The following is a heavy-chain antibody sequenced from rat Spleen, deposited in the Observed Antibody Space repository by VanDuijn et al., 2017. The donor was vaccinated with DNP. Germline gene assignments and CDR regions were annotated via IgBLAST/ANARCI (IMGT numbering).Heavy chain of an antibody. CDR3: ARPTY. V-gene: IGHV5-7*01. CDR2: ISYDGSST. J-gene: IGHJ2*01. CDR1: GFTFSDYN. Sequence: EVQLVESGGGLVQPGGSLKISCTASGFTFSDYNMAWVRQAPNKGLEWVATISYDGSSTYYRDSVKGRFTISRDNAKSTLYLQMDSLRSEDTATYYCARPTYWGQGVMVTVSS.